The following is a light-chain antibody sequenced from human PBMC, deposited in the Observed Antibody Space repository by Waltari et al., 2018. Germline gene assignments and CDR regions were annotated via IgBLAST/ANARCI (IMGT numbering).Light chain of an antibody. J-gene: IGLJ1*01. CDR1: SDVGGYNY. CDR3: SSYTSSSTPFV. V-gene: IGLV2-14*01. Sequence: SDVGGYNYVSWYQQHPGKAPKLMIYEVSNRPSGVSNRFSGSKSGNTASLTISGLQAEDEADYYCSSYTSSSTPFVFGTGTKVTVL. CDR2: EVS.